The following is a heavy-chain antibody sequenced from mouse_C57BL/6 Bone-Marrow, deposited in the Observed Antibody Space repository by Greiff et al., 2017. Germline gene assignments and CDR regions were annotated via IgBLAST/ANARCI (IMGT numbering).Heavy chain of an antibody. CDR1: GFTFSDYG. D-gene: IGHD1-1*01. CDR3: GRRITSVVSLDY. J-gene: IGHJ2*01. CDR2: ISSGSSTI. V-gene: IGHV5-17*01. Sequence: EVQLVESGGGLVKPGGSLKLSCAASGFTFSDYGMHWVRQAPEKGLEWVAYISSGSSTIYYADTVKGRFTISRDNAKNTLFLQMTSMSSEDTAMYCCGRRITSVVSLDYWGQGTALSVS.